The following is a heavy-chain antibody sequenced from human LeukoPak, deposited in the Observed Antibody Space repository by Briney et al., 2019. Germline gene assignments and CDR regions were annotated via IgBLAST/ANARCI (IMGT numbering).Heavy chain of an antibody. Sequence: GGSLRLSCAASGFAVSSNHMNWVRQAPGKGLEWVSVIFNGGSTYYADSVKGRFTISRDNSKNTLYLQMNSLRAEDTAVYYCAKDRGIAARPVTVPDYWGQGTLVTVSS. CDR3: AKDRGIAARPVTVPDY. CDR2: IFNGGST. J-gene: IGHJ4*02. D-gene: IGHD6-6*01. CDR1: GFAVSSNH. V-gene: IGHV3-53*01.